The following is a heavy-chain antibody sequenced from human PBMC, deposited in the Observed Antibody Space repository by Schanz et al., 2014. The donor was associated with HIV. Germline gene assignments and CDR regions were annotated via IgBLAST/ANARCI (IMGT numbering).Heavy chain of an antibody. D-gene: IGHD1-26*01. Sequence: QVQLVESGGGLVKPGGSLRLSCAASGFNFNDFYMSWIRQAPGKGLEWVSYISRSGSSIYYADSVKGRFTISRDNANNFVYLEMNGLRVEDTALYYCAKGIMGATEYYYGMDVWGQGTMVTVSS. CDR2: ISRSGSSI. J-gene: IGHJ6*02. CDR3: AKGIMGATEYYYGMDV. V-gene: IGHV3-11*01. CDR1: GFNFNDFY.